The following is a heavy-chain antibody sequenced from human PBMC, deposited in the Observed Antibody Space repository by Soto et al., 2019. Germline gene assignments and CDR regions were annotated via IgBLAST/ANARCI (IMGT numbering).Heavy chain of an antibody. V-gene: IGHV1-3*01. CDR3: VTDYMRGRDY. J-gene: IGHJ4*02. D-gene: IGHD4-4*01. CDR2: INAGPGDT. Sequence: QLVQSGAEVTKPGASVRVSCKASGYSFISYGIHWVRQAPGLRPEWMGWINAGPGDTEYSQRFQDRVTITRDTSASTVYMEMRSLKVEDTAVYYCVTDYMRGRDYWCQGTSVTVSS. CDR1: GYSFISYG.